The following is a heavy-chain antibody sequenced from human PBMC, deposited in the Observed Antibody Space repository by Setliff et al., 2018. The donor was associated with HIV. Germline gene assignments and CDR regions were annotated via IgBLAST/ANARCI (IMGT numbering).Heavy chain of an antibody. V-gene: IGHV4-39*02. CDR3: ARLFQWMSFAFDI. Sequence: SETLSLTCTVSGGSISTSSYYWDWIRQPPGKGLEWIGSIYYSGNTYYNPSLKTRVTMSVDTSKNHFSLQLRSVTAADTAVYYCARLFQWMSFAFDIWGQGTMVTVSS. J-gene: IGHJ3*02. CDR1: GGSISTSSYY. D-gene: IGHD5-12*01. CDR2: IYYSGNT.